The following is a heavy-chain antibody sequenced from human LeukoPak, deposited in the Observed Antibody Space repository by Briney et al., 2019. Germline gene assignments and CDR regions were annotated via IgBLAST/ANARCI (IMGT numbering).Heavy chain of an antibody. CDR1: GSSFSGYS. CDR3: ARVDREWLFSEFGDY. J-gene: IGHJ4*02. D-gene: IGHD3-3*01. V-gene: IGHV3-21*01. CDR2: ISRSSSYI. Sequence: GGSLRLSCVASGSSFSGYSMNWVRQAPGKGLEWVSSISRSSSYIYCADSVKGRFTIYRDNAKNSLSQQMNSMRAEDTAVYYCARVDREWLFSEFGDYWGQGTLVTVSS.